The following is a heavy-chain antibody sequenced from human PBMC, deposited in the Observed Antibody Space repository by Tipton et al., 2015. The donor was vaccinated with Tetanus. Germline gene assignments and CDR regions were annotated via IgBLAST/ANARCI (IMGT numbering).Heavy chain of an antibody. V-gene: IGHV3-23*01. CDR1: EFTSSISS. CDR2: ITTGGGST. J-gene: IGHJ4*02. CDR3: ARGPYRYGDYYFDY. D-gene: IGHD4-17*01. Sequence: GSLRLSCAASEFTSSISSMSWVRQAPGKGLEWLSAITTGGGSTYYADSVKGRFTISSGTSKNTLNLQMTSLRAEDTAVYYCARGPYRYGDYYFDYWGRGTLVTVSS.